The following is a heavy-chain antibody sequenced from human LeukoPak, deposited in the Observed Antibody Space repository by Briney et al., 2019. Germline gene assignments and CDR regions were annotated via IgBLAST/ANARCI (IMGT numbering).Heavy chain of an antibody. D-gene: IGHD7-27*01. Sequence: SVKVSCKASGGTFSSYAISWVRQAPGQGLEWMGGIIPIFGTANYAQKFQGRVTITADESTSTAYMELSSLRSEDTAVYYCARWKRGWGSSAAIDYWGQGTLVTVSS. J-gene: IGHJ4*02. CDR1: GGTFSSYA. CDR2: IIPIFGTA. V-gene: IGHV1-69*13. CDR3: ARWKRGWGSSAAIDY.